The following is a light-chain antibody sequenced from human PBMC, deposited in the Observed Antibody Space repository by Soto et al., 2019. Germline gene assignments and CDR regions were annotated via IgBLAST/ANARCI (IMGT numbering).Light chain of an antibody. CDR1: QNVSSY. J-gene: IGKJ4*01. CDR2: DAS. V-gene: IGKV3-11*01. Sequence: EIVLTQSPATLSLSPGERATLSCRASQNVSSYLAWYQQKPGQAPRLLIYDASNRATGIPARFSGSGSGTDFTLTISSLEPEDFAVYYCKQRSNWPLTFGGGTKVEIK. CDR3: KQRSNWPLT.